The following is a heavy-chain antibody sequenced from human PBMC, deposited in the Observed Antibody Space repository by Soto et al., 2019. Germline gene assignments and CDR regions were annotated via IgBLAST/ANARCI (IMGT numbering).Heavy chain of an antibody. Sequence: EVQLLESGGGLVQPGRSLRLSCAASGFTFSSYAMNWVRQAPGKGLEWVSAMSGTGGSTYYADSVKGRFTISRDNSKNTLFLQMNRLIVEDAAVFYCAKAGFSSGWSPSYFDYWGQGTLVTVSS. CDR2: MSGTGGST. D-gene: IGHD6-19*01. CDR3: AKAGFSSGWSPSYFDY. J-gene: IGHJ4*02. V-gene: IGHV3-23*01. CDR1: GFTFSSYA.